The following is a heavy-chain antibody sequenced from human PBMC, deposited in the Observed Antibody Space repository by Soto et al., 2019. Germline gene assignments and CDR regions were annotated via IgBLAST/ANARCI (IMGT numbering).Heavy chain of an antibody. D-gene: IGHD2-21*02. Sequence: LSLTCTVSGGSISSSSYYWGWIRQPPGKGLEWIGSIYYSGSTYYNPSLKSRVTISVDTSKNQFSLKLSSVTAADTAVYYCARDLWGYCGTDCYPLDVWGQGTTVTVSS. CDR1: GGSISSSSYY. CDR2: IYYSGST. V-gene: IGHV4-39*07. J-gene: IGHJ6*02. CDR3: ARDLWGYCGTDCYPLDV.